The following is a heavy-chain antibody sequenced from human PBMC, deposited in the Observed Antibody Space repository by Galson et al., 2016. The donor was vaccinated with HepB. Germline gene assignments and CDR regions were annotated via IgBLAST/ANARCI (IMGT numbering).Heavy chain of an antibody. CDR3: LGSGSQSL. V-gene: IGHV3-48*02. J-gene: IGHJ4*02. CDR2: IGSGGSTI. CDR1: GFSISSYS. Sequence: SLRLSCAASGFSISSYSFNWVRQAPGKGLEWVSHIGSGGSTISYADSVKGRFTISRDNVKNSLYLQMNSLRDEDTAIYYCLGSGSQSLWGQGTLVAVSS. D-gene: IGHD3-10*02.